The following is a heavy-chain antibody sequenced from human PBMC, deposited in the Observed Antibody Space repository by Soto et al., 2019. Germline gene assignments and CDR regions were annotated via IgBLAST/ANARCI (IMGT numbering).Heavy chain of an antibody. V-gene: IGHV4-34*01. J-gene: IGHJ5*02. CDR2: INDSGST. D-gene: IGHD3-10*01. Sequence: SETLSLTCVVNGESFSGHFWSWIRQSPGKGLEWIGEINDSGSTNKNPSLKSRVSISVDSSKNQFSLNLRSLTAADTAVYFCARVRSYHGSRTYATISHWFDAWGQGTLVTVSS. CDR3: ARVRSYHGSRTYATISHWFDA. CDR1: GESFSGHF.